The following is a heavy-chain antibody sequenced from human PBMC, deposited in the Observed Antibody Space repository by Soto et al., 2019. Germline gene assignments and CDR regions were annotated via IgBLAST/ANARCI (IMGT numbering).Heavy chain of an antibody. Sequence: SETLSLTCTVSGGSISSGGYYWSWIRQHPGKGLEWIGYIYYSGSTYYNPSLKSRVTISVDTSKNQFSLKLSSVTAADTAVYYCARVGYSYDYNWFDPWGQGTLVTVSS. CDR3: ARVGYSYDYNWFDP. CDR1: GGSISSGGYY. V-gene: IGHV4-31*03. J-gene: IGHJ5*02. CDR2: IYYSGST. D-gene: IGHD5-18*01.